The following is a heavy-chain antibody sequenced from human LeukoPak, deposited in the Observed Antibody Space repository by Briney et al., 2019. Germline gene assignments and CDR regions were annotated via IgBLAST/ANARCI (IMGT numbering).Heavy chain of an antibody. CDR2: ISSSSTYK. CDR1: GFMFNSYV. V-gene: IGHV3-21*01. D-gene: IGHD2-15*01. CDR3: TRAFEGYCSSGRCPDFDY. J-gene: IGHJ4*02. Sequence: GGSLRPSCAASGFMFNSYVMNWVRQAPGKGLEWVSSISSSSTYKNYADSVRGRFTISRDNAKGLLYLQMNSLRAEDTAVYYCTRAFEGYCSSGRCPDFDYWGQGALVTVSS.